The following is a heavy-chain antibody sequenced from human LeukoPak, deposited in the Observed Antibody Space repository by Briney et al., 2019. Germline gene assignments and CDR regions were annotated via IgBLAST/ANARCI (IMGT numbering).Heavy chain of an antibody. Sequence: GGSVRLSCAASGFTFYSYAVSWLRHATGKGRMWGSAISCSSARTYYADSVKGRFVISRDNSKNTLCLQMNSLTAEDTAVYYCAKPIAVSGTSEDYWGQGALVTVSS. D-gene: IGHD6-19*01. CDR2: ISCSSART. CDR1: GFTFYSYA. V-gene: IGHV3-23*01. CDR3: AKPIAVSGTSEDY. J-gene: IGHJ4*02.